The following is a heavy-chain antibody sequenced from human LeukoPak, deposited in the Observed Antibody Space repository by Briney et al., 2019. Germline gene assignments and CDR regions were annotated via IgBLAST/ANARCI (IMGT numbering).Heavy chain of an antibody. D-gene: IGHD1-26*01. J-gene: IGHJ4*02. CDR1: GGSISSSSYY. CDR3: ARDVSGSLDY. CDR2: IYYSGST. Sequence: SKTLSLTCTVSGGSISSSSYYWGWIRQPPGKGLEWIGSIYYSGSTYYNPSLKSRVTISVDTSKNQFSLKLSSVTAADTAVYYCARDVSGSLDYWGQGTLVTVSS. V-gene: IGHV4-39*07.